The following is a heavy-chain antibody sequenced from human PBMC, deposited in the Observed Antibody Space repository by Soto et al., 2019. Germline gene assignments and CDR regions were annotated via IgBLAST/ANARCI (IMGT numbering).Heavy chain of an antibody. J-gene: IGHJ4*02. CDR1: GFTFSDHW. CDR2: INTDGSTT. V-gene: IGHV3-74*01. Sequence: DVQLVESGGGLVQPGGSLRLSCAASGFTFSDHWMHWVRQAPGEGLVWVSRINTDGSTTSYADSVKGRFTISRDNVKNTLFLQMNSLRAEDTAIYYCVPVAVGGDYEYDYWGQGTLVTVSS. D-gene: IGHD6-19*01. CDR3: VPVAVGGDYEYDY.